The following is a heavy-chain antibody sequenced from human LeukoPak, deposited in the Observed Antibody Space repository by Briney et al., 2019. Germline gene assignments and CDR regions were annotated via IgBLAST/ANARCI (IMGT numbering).Heavy chain of an antibody. CDR1: GFTFSSYG. D-gene: IGHD6-13*01. V-gene: IGHV3-30*02. Sequence: GGSLRLSCAASGFTFSSYGMHWVRQAPGKGLEWVAFIRYDGSKKYYADSVKGRFTISRDNSKNTLYLQMNSLRAENTAVYYCAKDRQQLVTAWGQGTLVTVSS. CDR2: IRYDGSKK. J-gene: IGHJ5*02. CDR3: AKDRQQLVTA.